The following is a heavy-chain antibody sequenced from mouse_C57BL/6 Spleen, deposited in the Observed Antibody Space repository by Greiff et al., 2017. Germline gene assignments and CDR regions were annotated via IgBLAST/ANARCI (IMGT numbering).Heavy chain of an antibody. Sequence: EVMLVESGGGLVKPGGSLKLSCAASGFTFSSYAMSWVRQTPEKRLEWVATISDGGSYTYYPDNVKGRFTISRDNAKNNLYLQMSHLKSEDTAMYYCARDGLLYEGYFDYWGQGTTLTVSS. CDR3: ARDGLLYEGYFDY. CDR1: GFTFSSYA. CDR2: ISDGGSYT. D-gene: IGHD2-12*01. V-gene: IGHV5-4*01. J-gene: IGHJ2*01.